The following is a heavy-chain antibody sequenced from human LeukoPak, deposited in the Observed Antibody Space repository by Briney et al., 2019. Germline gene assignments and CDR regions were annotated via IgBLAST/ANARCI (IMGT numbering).Heavy chain of an antibody. D-gene: IGHD3-22*01. CDR2: ISGSGGST. J-gene: IGHJ6*02. CDR1: GFTFSSYA. Sequence: GSLRLSCAASGFTFSSYAMSWVRQAPGKGLEWVSAISGSGGSTYYADSVKGRFTISRDNAKNSLYLQMNSLRAEDTAVYYCARDRAYYYDSSGTDGYYYYGMDVWGQGTTVTVSS. V-gene: IGHV3-23*01. CDR3: ARDRAYYYDSSGTDGYYYYGMDV.